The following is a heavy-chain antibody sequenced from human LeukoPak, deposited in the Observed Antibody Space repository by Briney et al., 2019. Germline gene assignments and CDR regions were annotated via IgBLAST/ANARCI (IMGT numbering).Heavy chain of an antibody. CDR3: AKPGGPGYSGYDQGLGYFDY. J-gene: IGHJ4*02. CDR1: GFTFSSYA. CDR2: ISGSGGST. V-gene: IGHV3-23*01. D-gene: IGHD5-12*01. Sequence: TGGSLRLSCAASGFTFSSYAMSWVRQAPGKGLEWVSAISGSGGSTYYADSVKGRFTISRDNSKNTLYLQMNSLRAEDTAVYYCAKPGGPGYSGYDQGLGYFDYWGQGTLATVSS.